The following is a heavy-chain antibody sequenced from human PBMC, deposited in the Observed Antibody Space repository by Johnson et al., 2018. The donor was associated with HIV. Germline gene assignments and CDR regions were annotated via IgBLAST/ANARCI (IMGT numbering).Heavy chain of an antibody. V-gene: IGHV3-13*01. CDR3: AKDRGLSAFDI. CDR2: ITTAGDT. CDR1: GFTFSTYD. Sequence: VQLVESGGGLVQPGGSLRLSCAASGFTFSTYDMHWVRQVTGKGLEWVSGITTAGDTYYPGSVKGRFTIFRENVKNSLYLQMNSLRAEDTAVYYCAKDRGLSAFDIWGQGTMVTVSS. D-gene: IGHD3-10*01. J-gene: IGHJ3*02.